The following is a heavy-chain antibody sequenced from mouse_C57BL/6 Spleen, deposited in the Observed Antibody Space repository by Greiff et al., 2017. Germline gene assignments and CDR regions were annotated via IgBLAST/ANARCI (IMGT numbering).Heavy chain of an antibody. J-gene: IGHJ1*03. D-gene: IGHD1-1*01. CDR2: INPNNGGT. CDR3: ARGRRSNPFYFDV. CDR1: GYTFTDYN. Sequence: VQLQQSGPELVKPGASVKIPCKASGYTFTDYNMDWVKQSHGKSLEWIGDINPNNGGTIYNQKFKGKATLTVDKSSSTVDMELRSLTSEDTAVYYCARGRRSNPFYFDVWGTGTTVTVSS. V-gene: IGHV1-18*01.